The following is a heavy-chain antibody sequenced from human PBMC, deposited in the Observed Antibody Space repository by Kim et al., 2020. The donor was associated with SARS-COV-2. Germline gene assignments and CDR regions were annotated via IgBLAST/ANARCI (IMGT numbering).Heavy chain of an antibody. D-gene: IGHD3-9*01. J-gene: IGHJ4*02. Sequence: SVKGRFTIARDNAKNSLYLQMNSLRAEDTAVYYCARVIFDWLGGAVDTDYWGQGTLVTVSS. CDR3: ARVIFDWLGGAVDTDY. V-gene: IGHV3-21*01.